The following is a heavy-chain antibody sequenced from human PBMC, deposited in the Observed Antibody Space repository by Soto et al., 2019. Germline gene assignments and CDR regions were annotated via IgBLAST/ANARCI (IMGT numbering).Heavy chain of an antibody. CDR2: IYWDDDK. Sequence: QITLKESGPTLVKPTQTLTLTCTFSGFSLSTSGVGVGWIRQPPGKALEWLALIYWDDDKRYSPSLKSRLTFTNDTSKNQVVLTTTNMDPADTATYYCAHSRGSWFGEGMQYYYGMDVWRQGTTVTVSS. V-gene: IGHV2-5*02. CDR3: AHSRGSWFGEGMQYYYGMDV. J-gene: IGHJ6*02. CDR1: GFSLSTSGVG. D-gene: IGHD3-10*01.